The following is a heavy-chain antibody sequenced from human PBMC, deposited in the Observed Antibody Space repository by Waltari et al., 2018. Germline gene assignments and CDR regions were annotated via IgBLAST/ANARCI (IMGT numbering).Heavy chain of an antibody. CDR2: VDPEDGET. CDR1: GYTFTDYY. CDR3: ATDRASSSWYSPDY. Sequence: EVQLVQSGAEVKKPGATVKISCKASGYTFTDYYMPWLQQAPGKGLEWMGRVDPEDGETKYAEKFQGRVTITADTSTDTAYMELSSLRSEDTAVYYCATDRASSSWYSPDYWGQGTLVTVSS. J-gene: IGHJ4*02. D-gene: IGHD6-13*01. V-gene: IGHV1-69-2*01.